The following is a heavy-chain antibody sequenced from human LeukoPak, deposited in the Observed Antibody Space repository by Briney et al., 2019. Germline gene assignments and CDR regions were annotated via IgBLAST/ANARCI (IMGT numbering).Heavy chain of an antibody. J-gene: IGHJ4*02. D-gene: IGHD2/OR15-2a*01. CDR2: ISGSGGST. Sequence: PGGSLRLSCAASGFTFSSYAMSWVRQAPGKGLEWVSAISGSGGSTYYADSVKGRFTISRDNSKNTLYLQMNSLRAEDTAVYYCARDGSPGPLLSIDYWGQGTLVTVSS. CDR3: ARDGSPGPLLSIDY. V-gene: IGHV3-23*01. CDR1: GFTFSSYA.